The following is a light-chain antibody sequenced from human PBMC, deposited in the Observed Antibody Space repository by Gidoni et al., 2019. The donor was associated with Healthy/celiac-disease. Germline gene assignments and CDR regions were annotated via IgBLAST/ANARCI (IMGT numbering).Light chain of an antibody. CDR3: QVWDSSSDHPGYV. Sequence: SYVLTQPPPVSVAPGKTARITCGGNNIGSKSVHWYQQKPGQAPVLVIYYDSDRPSGIPERFSGSNSGNTATLTISRVEAGDEADYYCQVWDSSSDHPGYVFGTGTKVTVL. J-gene: IGLJ1*01. V-gene: IGLV3-21*04. CDR2: YDS. CDR1: NIGSKS.